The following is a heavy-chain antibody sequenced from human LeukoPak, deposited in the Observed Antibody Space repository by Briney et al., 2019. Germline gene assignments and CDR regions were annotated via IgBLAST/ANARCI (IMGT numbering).Heavy chain of an antibody. CDR3: ARGGYYGSGSYSY. V-gene: IGHV4-34*01. CDR2: INHSGST. Sequence: SETLSLTCAVYGGSFSGYYWSWIRQPPGKGLEWIGGINHSGSTNYKPSLKSPVTISVDTSKNQFSLKLSSVTAADTAVYYCARGGYYGSGSYSYWGQGTLVTVSS. CDR1: GGSFSGYY. D-gene: IGHD3-10*01. J-gene: IGHJ4*02.